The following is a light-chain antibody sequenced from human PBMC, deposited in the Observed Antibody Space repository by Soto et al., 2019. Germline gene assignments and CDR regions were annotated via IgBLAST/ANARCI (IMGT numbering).Light chain of an antibody. CDR3: QQYYFWYT. Sequence: EILMTQSPATLSVSPGEIATLSCRASQNIGSDLAWYQQKPGQPPRALMYDASTRVAGVPARFSGSGSGTEFTLTISSLQSEDFAVEYCQQYYFWYTFGQGTKLEI. V-gene: IGKV3-15*01. CDR1: QNIGSD. J-gene: IGKJ2*01. CDR2: DAS.